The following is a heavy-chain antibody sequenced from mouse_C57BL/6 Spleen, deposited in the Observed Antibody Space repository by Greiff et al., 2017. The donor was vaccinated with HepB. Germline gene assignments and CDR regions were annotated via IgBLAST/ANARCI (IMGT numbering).Heavy chain of an antibody. Sequence: VKLMESGPELVKPGASVKISCKASGYAFSSSWMNWVKQRPGKGLEWIGRIYPGDGDTNYNGKFKGKATLTADKSSSTPYMQLSSLTSEDSAVYVCARSRGDGSMDYWGQGTSGTVSS. CDR3: ARSRGDGSMDY. CDR2: IYPGDGDT. CDR1: GYAFSSSW. J-gene: IGHJ4*01. V-gene: IGHV1-82*01.